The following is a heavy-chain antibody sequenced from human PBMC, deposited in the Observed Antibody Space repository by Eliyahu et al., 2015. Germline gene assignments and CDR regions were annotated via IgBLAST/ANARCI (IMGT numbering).Heavy chain of an antibody. J-gene: IGHJ4*02. CDR1: GFTFRNYN. D-gene: IGHD3-22*01. CDR2: ISSSSNYI. CDR3: ARDLSGYLEVEFRV. Sequence: EVQLVESGGGLVKPGGSLRLSCAASGFTFRNYNMNWVRQAPGKGLEWVASISSSSNYIYYADSVKGRFTISRDNAKNSLYLQMNSLRVEDTAVYYCARDLSGYLEVEFRVWGQGTLVTVSS. V-gene: IGHV3-21*01.